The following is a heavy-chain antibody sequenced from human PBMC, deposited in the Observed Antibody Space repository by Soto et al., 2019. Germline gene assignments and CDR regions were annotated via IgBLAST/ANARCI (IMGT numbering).Heavy chain of an antibody. V-gene: IGHV3-15*07. CDR2: IKSKADGEAI. Sequence: PGGSLRLSCAASGFSFSIAWMNWVRQAPGKGLEWVGRIKSKADGEAIDYAAPLKDRFTISRDDSENALYLQMNSLKTEDTAVYYCTTDTVIMAGALDYWGQGALVTVSS. J-gene: IGHJ4*02. CDR1: GFSFSIAW. D-gene: IGHD1-26*01. CDR3: TTDTVIMAGALDY.